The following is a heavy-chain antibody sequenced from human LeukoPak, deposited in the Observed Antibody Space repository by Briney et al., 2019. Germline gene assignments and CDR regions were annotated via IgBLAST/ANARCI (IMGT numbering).Heavy chain of an antibody. D-gene: IGHD5-12*01. CDR3: ARDRRYNDYDYCFDY. Sequence: ASVKVSCKASGYTFTAYYMHWVRQAPGHGLEWKGMFNPSSGSTTYAQKFQGRVAMTRDTSTSTVYMELSSLRSEDTAVYYCARDRRYNDYDYCFDYWGQGTLVTVSS. CDR1: GYTFTAYY. J-gene: IGHJ4*02. CDR2: FNPSSGST. V-gene: IGHV1-46*01.